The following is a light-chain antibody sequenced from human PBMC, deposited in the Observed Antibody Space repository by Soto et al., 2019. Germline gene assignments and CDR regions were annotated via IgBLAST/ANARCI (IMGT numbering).Light chain of an antibody. CDR3: QQRSDWPPLT. J-gene: IGKJ4*01. Sequence: EIVLTQSPDTLSLSPGERATLSCRASQNIRTYLAWYQQKPGQSPRLLVYDAVNRDADAPGRFSGSGSGTGFTLGIRSLEPEDSAVDGGQQRSDWPPLTCGGGTKVEIK. CDR1: QNIRTY. CDR2: DAV. V-gene: IGKV3-11*01.